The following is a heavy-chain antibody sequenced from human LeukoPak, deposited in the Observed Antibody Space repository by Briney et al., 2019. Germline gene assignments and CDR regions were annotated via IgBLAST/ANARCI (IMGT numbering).Heavy chain of an antibody. CDR1: GFTVSSNY. D-gene: IGHD1-7*01. CDR2: ISGSGTII. J-gene: IGHJ3*02. CDR3: GRDFGLTGTKRSFDI. V-gene: IGHV3-11*01. Sequence: GGSLRLSCAASGFTVSSNYMSWVRQAPGKGLEWLSYISGSGTIIYYADSVKGRFTISRDNAENSLDLQMNSLRADDTAVYYCGRDFGLTGTKRSFDIWGQGAMVTVSS.